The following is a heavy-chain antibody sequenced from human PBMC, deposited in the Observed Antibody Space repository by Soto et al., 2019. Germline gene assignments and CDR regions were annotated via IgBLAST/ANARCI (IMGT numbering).Heavy chain of an antibody. Sequence: QVQLQESGPGLVKPSQTLSLTCTVSGGSISSGGYYWSWIRQHPGKGLEWIGYIYYSGSTYYNPSLKGRVTLSVDTSKNQFPLKLSSVTAADTAVYYCARGNLDDYGDYGDAFDIWGQGTMVTVSS. CDR1: GGSISSGGYY. V-gene: IGHV4-31*03. D-gene: IGHD4-17*01. CDR2: IYYSGST. J-gene: IGHJ3*02. CDR3: ARGNLDDYGDYGDAFDI.